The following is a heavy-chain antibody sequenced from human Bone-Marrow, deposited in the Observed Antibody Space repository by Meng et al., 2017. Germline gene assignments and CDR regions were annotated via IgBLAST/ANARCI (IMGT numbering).Heavy chain of an antibody. J-gene: IGHJ4*02. CDR3: IRRPSITSALN. Sequence: LLGCGRDFVLPCCSLKLACQASGFSFSACTLNWVRQASGKGPGWVGRIRPKSDSYTTTYAASVRGSFTLSRDDLKKTVYLYMSSLTIDDTAVYHCIRRPSITSALNWGQGTLVTVSS. CDR2: IRPKSDSYTT. CDR1: GFSFSACT. V-gene: IGHV3-73*02. D-gene: IGHD2-2*01.